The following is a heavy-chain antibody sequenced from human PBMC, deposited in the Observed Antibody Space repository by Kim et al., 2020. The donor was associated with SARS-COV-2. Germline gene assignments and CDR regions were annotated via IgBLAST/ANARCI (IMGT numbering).Heavy chain of an antibody. Sequence: SETLSLTCAVYGGSFSGYYWSWIRQPPGKGLEWIGEINHSGSTNYNPSLKSRVTISVDTSKNQFSLKLSSVTAADTAVYYCARGLGGVRGVMIYAYWGQGTLVTVSS. D-gene: IGHD3-10*01. V-gene: IGHV4-34*01. CDR1: GGSFSGYY. CDR3: ARGLGGVRGVMIYAY. CDR2: INHSGST. J-gene: IGHJ4*02.